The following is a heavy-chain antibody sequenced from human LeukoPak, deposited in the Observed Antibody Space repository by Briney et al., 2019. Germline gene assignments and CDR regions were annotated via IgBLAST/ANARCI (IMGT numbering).Heavy chain of an antibody. D-gene: IGHD3-9*01. Sequence: SETLSLTCTVSGGSISSYYWSWIRQPPGKGLEWIGYIYYSGSTNYNPSLKSRVTISVDTSKNQFSLKLSPVTAADTAVYYCAGSVLRYFDAFDIWGQGTMVTVSS. CDR1: GGSISSYY. V-gene: IGHV4-59*03. J-gene: IGHJ3*02. CDR3: AGSVLRYFDAFDI. CDR2: IYYSGST.